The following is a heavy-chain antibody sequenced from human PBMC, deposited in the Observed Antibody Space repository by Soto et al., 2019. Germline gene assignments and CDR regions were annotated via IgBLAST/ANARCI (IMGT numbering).Heavy chain of an antibody. D-gene: IGHD3-10*01. Sequence: PSETLSLTCAVSGGSISSGGYSWSWIRQPPGKGLEWIGYIYHSGSTYYNPSLKSRVTISVDTSKNQFSLKLSSVTAADTAVYYCARDAWFGEYYGMDVWGQGTTVTVSS. CDR2: IYHSGST. J-gene: IGHJ6*02. CDR1: GGSISSGGYS. CDR3: ARDAWFGEYYGMDV. V-gene: IGHV4-30-2*05.